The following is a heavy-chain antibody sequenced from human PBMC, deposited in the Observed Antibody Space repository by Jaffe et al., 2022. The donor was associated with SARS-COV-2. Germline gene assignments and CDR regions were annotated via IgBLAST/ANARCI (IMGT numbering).Heavy chain of an antibody. V-gene: IGHV3-9*01. CDR3: ARDLTPGDDAFDI. Sequence: EVQLVESGGGLVQPGRSLRLSCAASGFTFDDYAMHWVRQAPGKGLEWVSGISWNSGSIDYADSVKGRFTISRDNAKNSLYLQMNSLRAEDTALYYCARDLTPGDDAFDIWGQGTMVTVSS. J-gene: IGHJ3*02. D-gene: IGHD3-10*01. CDR1: GFTFDDYA. CDR2: ISWNSGSI.